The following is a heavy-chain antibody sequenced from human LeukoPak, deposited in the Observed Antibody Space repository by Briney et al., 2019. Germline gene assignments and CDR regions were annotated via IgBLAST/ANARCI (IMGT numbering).Heavy chain of an antibody. D-gene: IGHD1-26*01. CDR1: GFTFSTYW. Sequence: GGSLRLSCAASGFTFSTYWMSWVRQAPGQGLEWVAYIKRDRSERYYVDSVKGRFTISRDNAKNSVYLQMNSLRAEDTAVYYCARVGGSYIIDYWGQGTLVTVSS. CDR2: IKRDRSER. V-gene: IGHV3-7*01. J-gene: IGHJ4*02. CDR3: ARVGGSYIIDY.